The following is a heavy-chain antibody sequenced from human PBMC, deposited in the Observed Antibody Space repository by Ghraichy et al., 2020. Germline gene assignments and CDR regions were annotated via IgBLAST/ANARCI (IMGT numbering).Heavy chain of an antibody. CDR3: ARDPSYMVRGFYYYYGMDV. D-gene: IGHD3-10*01. V-gene: IGHV4-59*01. Sequence: SETLSLTCTVSGGSISSYYWSWIRQPPGKGLEWIGYIYYSGSTNYNPSLKSRVTISVDTSKNQFSLKLSSVTAADTAVYYCARDPSYMVRGFYYYYGMDVWGQGTTVTVSS. J-gene: IGHJ6*02. CDR1: GGSISSYY. CDR2: IYYSGST.